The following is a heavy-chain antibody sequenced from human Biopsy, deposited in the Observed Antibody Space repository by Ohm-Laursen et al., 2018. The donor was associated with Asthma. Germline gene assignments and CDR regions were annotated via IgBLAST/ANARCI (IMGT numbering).Heavy chain of an antibody. J-gene: IGHJ4*02. Sequence: SVKVSCKASGGSFSNFAFSWVRQAPGHGLEWMGTILTKFDITSYAEKFQGRVTITADKSTSTTYMELSRLRSEDTAVYYCPRSYDTDSYPVLVLDYWGQGTLVTVSS. CDR1: GGSFSNFA. V-gene: IGHV1-69*04. D-gene: IGHD3-22*01. CDR3: PRSYDTDSYPVLVLDY. CDR2: ILTKFDIT.